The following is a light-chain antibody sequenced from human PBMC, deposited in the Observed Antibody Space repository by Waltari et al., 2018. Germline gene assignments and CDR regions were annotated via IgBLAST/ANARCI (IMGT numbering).Light chain of an antibody. CDR3: AAWDDSLNVL. CDR2: SNN. CDR1: SPNLGSNT. J-gene: IGLJ2*01. Sequence: QSVLTQPPSASGTPGQRVTISCSGSSPNLGSNTVNWYQQLPGTAPKLLIYSNNQRPSGVPDRFSGSKSGTSASLAISGLQSEDEADYYCAAWDDSLNVLFGGGTKLTVL. V-gene: IGLV1-44*01.